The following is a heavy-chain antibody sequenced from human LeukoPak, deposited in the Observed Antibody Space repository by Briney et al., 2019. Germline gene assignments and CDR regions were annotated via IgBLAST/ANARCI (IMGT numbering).Heavy chain of an antibody. CDR3: ARVVVVVPAAIRRWFDP. CDR2: ISAYNGNT. V-gene: IGHV1-18*01. J-gene: IGHJ5*02. CDR1: GSTFTSYG. D-gene: IGHD2-2*02. Sequence: ASVKVSCKASGSTFTSYGISWVRQAPGQGLEWMGWISAYNGNTNYAQKLQGRVTMTTDTSTSTAYMELRSLRSDDTAVYYCARVVVVVPAAIRRWFDPWGQGTLVTVSS.